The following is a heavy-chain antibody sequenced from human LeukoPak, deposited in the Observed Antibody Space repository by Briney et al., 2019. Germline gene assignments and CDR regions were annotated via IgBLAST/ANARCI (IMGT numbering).Heavy chain of an antibody. J-gene: IGHJ5*02. Sequence: SETLSLTCTVSGGSITSNSYYWGWIRQPPGKGLEWIGSIYFSGSAYYNPSLQSRVAISVDTSKSPFSLKVSSVTAADTAVYYCARDPRGRYEDWFDPWGQGTLVTVSS. CDR2: IYFSGSA. V-gene: IGHV4-39*07. CDR1: GGSITSNSYY. CDR3: ARDPRGRYEDWFDP. D-gene: IGHD1-26*01.